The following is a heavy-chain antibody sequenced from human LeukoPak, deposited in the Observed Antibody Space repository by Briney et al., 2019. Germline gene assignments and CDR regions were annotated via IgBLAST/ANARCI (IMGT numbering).Heavy chain of an antibody. CDR1: GGSISSGGYC. CDR2: IYHSGST. CDR3: TSERGFGEFDY. Sequence: SQTLSLTCPVSGGSISSGGYCWSWIRQPPGKGLEWIGYIYHSGSTYYNPSLKSRVTISVDRSTNQFSLKLSSVTAADTAVYYCTSERGFGEFDYWGHGTLVTVSS. D-gene: IGHD3-10*01. V-gene: IGHV4-30-2*01. J-gene: IGHJ4*01.